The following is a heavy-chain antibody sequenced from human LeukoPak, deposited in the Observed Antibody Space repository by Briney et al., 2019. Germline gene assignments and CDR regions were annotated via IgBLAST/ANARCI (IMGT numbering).Heavy chain of an antibody. CDR3: ARVPMVRGYYYYYMDV. V-gene: IGHV3-9*01. Sequence: GGSLRLSCAASGFTFDDYAMHWVRQAPGKGLEWVSGISWNSGSIGYADSVKGRFTISRDNAKNSLYLQMNSLRSEDTAVYYCARVPMVRGYYYYYMDVWGKGTTVTVSS. CDR2: ISWNSGSI. D-gene: IGHD3-10*01. J-gene: IGHJ6*03. CDR1: GFTFDDYA.